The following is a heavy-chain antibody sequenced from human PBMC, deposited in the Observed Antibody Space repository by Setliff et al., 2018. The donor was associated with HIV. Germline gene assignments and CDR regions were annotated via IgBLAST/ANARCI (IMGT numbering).Heavy chain of an antibody. CDR1: GYTFTNYA. CDR3: ARGRLSWSPDF. CDR2: INAGNGNT. V-gene: IGHV1-3*01. Sequence: ASVKVSCKASGYTFTNYAMHWVRQAPGQRLEWMGWINAGNGNTKYSQKIQGRVTMTRDTYTSTAYMELSSLTSDDTAIYYCARGRLSWSPDFWGQGTLVTVSS. J-gene: IGHJ4*02.